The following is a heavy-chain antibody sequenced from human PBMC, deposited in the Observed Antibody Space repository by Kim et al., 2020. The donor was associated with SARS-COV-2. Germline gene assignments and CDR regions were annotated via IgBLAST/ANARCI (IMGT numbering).Heavy chain of an antibody. D-gene: IGHD3-10*01. V-gene: IGHV3-30-3*01. Sequence: GGSLRLSCAASGFTFSSCAIHWVRQAPGKGLEWVAAISYDGSKKNYADSVKGRSTTSRDNSKYTLYLQMNSLSADDTALYYSATAPWTRLRGHTYSYF. CDR1: GFTFSSCA. J-gene: IGHJ4*01. CDR3: ATAPWTRLRGHTYSYF. CDR2: ISYDGSKK.